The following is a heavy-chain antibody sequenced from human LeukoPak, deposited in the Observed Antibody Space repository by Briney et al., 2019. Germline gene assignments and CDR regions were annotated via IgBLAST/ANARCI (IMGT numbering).Heavy chain of an antibody. J-gene: IGHJ4*02. Sequence: GGSLRLSCAASGFTFSSYSMNWVRQAPGKGLEWVSSISSSSSYIYYADSVKGRFTISRDNSKNTLYLQMNSLRAEDTAVYYCAKVDVVVTAISGFDYWGQGTLVTVSS. CDR1: GFTFSSYS. D-gene: IGHD2-21*02. V-gene: IGHV3-21*04. CDR2: ISSSSSYI. CDR3: AKVDVVVTAISGFDY.